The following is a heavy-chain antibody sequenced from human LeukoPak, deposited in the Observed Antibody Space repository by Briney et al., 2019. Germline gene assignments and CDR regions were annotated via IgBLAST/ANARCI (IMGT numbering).Heavy chain of an antibody. Sequence: PGGSLRLSCAASGFTFSSYSMNWVRQAPGKGLEWVSSISSSSSYIYYADSVKGRFTISRDNAKNSLYLQMNSLRAEDTALYYCAKDSGSSGWSYYYYGMDVWGQGTTVTVSS. V-gene: IGHV3-21*04. CDR3: AKDSGSSGWSYYYYGMDV. CDR1: GFTFSSYS. CDR2: ISSSSSYI. D-gene: IGHD6-19*01. J-gene: IGHJ6*02.